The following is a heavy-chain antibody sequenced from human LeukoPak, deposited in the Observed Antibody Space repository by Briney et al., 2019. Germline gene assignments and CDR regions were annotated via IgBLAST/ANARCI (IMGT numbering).Heavy chain of an antibody. Sequence: SETLSLTCTVSGGSIGSTNYYWGWIRQPPGKGLEWIGSIYYSGSTYYNSSPKSRVTISVDTSKNQFSLKVSSVTAADTAVYYCARHRDYWGQGTLVTVAS. J-gene: IGHJ4*02. CDR1: GGSIGSTNYY. CDR3: ARHRDY. V-gene: IGHV4-39*01. CDR2: IYYSGST.